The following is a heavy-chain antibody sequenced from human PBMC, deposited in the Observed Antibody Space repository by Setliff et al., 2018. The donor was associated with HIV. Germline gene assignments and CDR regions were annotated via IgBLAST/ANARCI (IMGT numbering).Heavy chain of an antibody. J-gene: IGHJ6*02. CDR2: IYYSGST. CDR3: ARTFGDQGYYYGMDV. Sequence: PSETLSLTCAVYGGSFSGYYWSWIRQPPGKGLEWIGYIYYSGSTSYNPSLKSRVTISVDTSKNQFSLKLSSVIAADTAVYYCARTFGDQGYYYGMDVWGQGTTVTVSS. CDR1: GGSFSGYY. V-gene: IGHV4-59*01. D-gene: IGHD3-16*01.